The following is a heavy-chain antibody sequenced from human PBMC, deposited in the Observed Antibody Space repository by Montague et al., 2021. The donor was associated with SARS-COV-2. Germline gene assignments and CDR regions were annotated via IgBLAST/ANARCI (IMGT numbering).Heavy chain of an antibody. V-gene: IGHV3-48*04. CDR1: GFTFSDYG. CDR2: ISATSRTI. J-gene: IGHJ6*02. CDR3: VRDPATGMDV. Sequence: SLRLSCAASGFTFSDYGINWVRQAPGMGLEWLSYISATSRTIYYADSVKGRFTVSRDNAKNSLYLQMNSLRAEDTALYYCVRDPATGMDVWGLGTMVTVSS.